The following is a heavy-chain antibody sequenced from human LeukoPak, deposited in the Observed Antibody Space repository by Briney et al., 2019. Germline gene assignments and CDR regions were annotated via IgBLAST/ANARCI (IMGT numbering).Heavy chain of an antibody. D-gene: IGHD4-17*01. Sequence: GGSLRLSSAASGFTFSSYAMHWVRQAPGKVLEYVSAISSNGGSTYYANSVKGRFTISRDNSKNTLYLQMGSLRAEDMAVYYCARGEYGDYSFDYWGQGTLVTVSS. CDR3: ARGEYGDYSFDY. J-gene: IGHJ4*02. V-gene: IGHV3-64*01. CDR2: ISSNGGST. CDR1: GFTFSSYA.